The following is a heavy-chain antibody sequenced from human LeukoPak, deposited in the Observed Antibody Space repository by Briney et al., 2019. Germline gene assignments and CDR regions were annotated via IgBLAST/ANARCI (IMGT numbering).Heavy chain of an antibody. Sequence: PGESLKISCKGSGYRFSGYWIGWVRQMPGKGLEWMGIIYPGDSDTRYSPSFQGQVTISADESISTAYLQWSSLKASDTAMYYCATGALYSSTWTTFDYWGQGTLVTVSS. D-gene: IGHD6-13*01. J-gene: IGHJ4*02. V-gene: IGHV5-51*01. CDR2: IYPGDSDT. CDR1: GYRFSGYW. CDR3: ATGALYSSTWTTFDY.